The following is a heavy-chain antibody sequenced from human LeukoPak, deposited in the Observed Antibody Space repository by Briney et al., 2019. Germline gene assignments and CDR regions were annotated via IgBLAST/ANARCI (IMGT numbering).Heavy chain of an antibody. Sequence: SETLSLTCAVYGGSFSGYYWIWIRQPPGKGLEWIGEINHSGSTNYNPSLKSRVTISVDTSTKQFSLKLSSVTAADTAVYYCARVNDFWSGYYTGKGPSFDYWGQGTLVTVSS. CDR1: GGSFSGYY. J-gene: IGHJ4*02. D-gene: IGHD3-3*01. CDR2: INHSGST. CDR3: ARVNDFWSGYYTGKGPSFDY. V-gene: IGHV4-34*01.